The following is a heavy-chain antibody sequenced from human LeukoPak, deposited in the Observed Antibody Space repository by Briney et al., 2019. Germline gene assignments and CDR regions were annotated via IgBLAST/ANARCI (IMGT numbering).Heavy chain of an antibody. CDR3: ARDANHYYGSGSYEVDY. V-gene: IGHV3-74*01. Sequence: GGSLRLSCAASGFTFSSYWMHWVRQAPGKGLVWVSRINSDGSSTSYADSVKGRFTISRDNAKNTLYLQMNSLRAEDTAVYYCARDANHYYGSGSYEVDYWGQGTLVTVSS. CDR2: INSDGSST. CDR1: GFTFSSYW. J-gene: IGHJ4*02. D-gene: IGHD3-10*01.